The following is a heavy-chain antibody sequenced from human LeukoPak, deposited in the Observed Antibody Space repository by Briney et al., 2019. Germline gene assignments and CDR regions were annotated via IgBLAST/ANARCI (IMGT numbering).Heavy chain of an antibody. CDR2: ISSSSRTI. CDR3: ARAFSVGAGGGLDY. V-gene: IGHV3-48*04. CDR1: GFTFSSYS. J-gene: IGHJ4*02. D-gene: IGHD1-26*01. Sequence: GGSLRLSCAASGFTFSSYSINWVRKAPWKGLEWLSYISSSSRTISYADSLKGRFTVSRDNAKNSLYLQMNSLRAEDTAVYYCARAFSVGAGGGLDYWGQGTLVTVSS.